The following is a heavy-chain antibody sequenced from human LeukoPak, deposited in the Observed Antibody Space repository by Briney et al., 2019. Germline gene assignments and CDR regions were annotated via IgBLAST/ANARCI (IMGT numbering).Heavy chain of an antibody. CDR1: GGSISSSSHY. CDR3: ARHAGGIQLWLAFDY. CDR2: IYYSGST. J-gene: IGHJ4*02. D-gene: IGHD5-18*01. V-gene: IGHV4-39*07. Sequence: SETLSLTCTVSGGSISSSSHYWGWIRQSPGTGLEWIGIIYYSGSTYHNTSLKSRVTISIDTSKNQFSLKLSTVTAADTAVYYCARHAGGIQLWLAFDYWGQGTLVTVSS.